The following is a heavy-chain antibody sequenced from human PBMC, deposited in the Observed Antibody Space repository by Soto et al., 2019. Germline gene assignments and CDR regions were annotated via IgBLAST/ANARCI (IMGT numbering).Heavy chain of an antibody. CDR3: ARQGNYYFDY. D-gene: IGHD4-4*01. Sequence: GGSPRLSCAASGFTFSSYEMNWVRQAPGKGLEWVSYISSSGSTIYYADSVKGRFTISRDNAKNSLYLQMNSLRAEDTAVYYCARQGNYYFDYWGQGTLVTVSS. V-gene: IGHV3-48*03. CDR1: GFTFSSYE. J-gene: IGHJ4*02. CDR2: ISSSGSTI.